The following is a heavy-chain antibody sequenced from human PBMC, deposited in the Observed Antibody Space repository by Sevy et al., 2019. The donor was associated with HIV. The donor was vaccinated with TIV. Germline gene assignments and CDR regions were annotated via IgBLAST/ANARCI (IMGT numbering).Heavy chain of an antibody. CDR1: GFVFEDFA. Sequence: LKISCVGSGFVFEDFAVHWVRRSPGKGLEWVSGITGNGQKKFYEGSVKGRFSISRDNARKSIYLEMNNMNVDDTAFYYCVRDMYPRLGKEHNWFDLWGQGTLVTVSS. J-gene: IGHJ5*02. V-gene: IGHV3-9*01. CDR3: VRDMYPRLGKEHNWFDL. D-gene: IGHD1-1*01. CDR2: ITGNGQKK.